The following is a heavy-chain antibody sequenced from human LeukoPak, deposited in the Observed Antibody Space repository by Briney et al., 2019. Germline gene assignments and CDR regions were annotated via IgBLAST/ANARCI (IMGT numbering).Heavy chain of an antibody. CDR2: IAYDASNE. Sequence: GRSLRLSCVASGFTFSSHAMHWVRQAPGKGLEWVAVIAYDASNEYYADSVKGQFTISRDSSKNTLYLQMNSLRTEDTAMYYCVGEVGPRQMNYWGQGTLVTVSS. CDR3: VGEVGPRQMNY. D-gene: IGHD1-26*01. J-gene: IGHJ4*02. CDR1: GFTFSSHA. V-gene: IGHV3-30-3*01.